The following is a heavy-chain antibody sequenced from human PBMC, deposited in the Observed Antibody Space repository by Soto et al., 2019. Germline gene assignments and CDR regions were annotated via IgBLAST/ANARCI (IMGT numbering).Heavy chain of an antibody. V-gene: IGHV1-69*02. CDR1: GGTFSSQT. Sequence: QVQLVQSGAEVKEPGSSVKVSCKVSGGTFSSQTINWVRQVPGQGLEWMGSVIPIIGEGKYAQSFLGRVTITADRPTSTAYMERSSLRSEDTAVYYCARPAVNDLDADSSAFDIWGQGTMVTVSS. CDR3: ARPAVNDLDADSSAFDI. J-gene: IGHJ3*02. D-gene: IGHD1-1*01. CDR2: VIPIIGEG.